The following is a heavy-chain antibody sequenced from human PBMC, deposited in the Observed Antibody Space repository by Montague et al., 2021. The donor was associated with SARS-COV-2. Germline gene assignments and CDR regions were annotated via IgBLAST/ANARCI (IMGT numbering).Heavy chain of an antibody. D-gene: IGHD3-3*01. V-gene: IGHV3-48*03. J-gene: IGHJ2*01. CDR1: GGSISSSSYY. Sequence: LSLTCTVSGGSISSSSYYWGWVRQAPGKGLEWVSYISSSGSTIYYADSVKGRFTISRDNAKNSLYLQMNSLRAEDTAVYYCAREKRRITIFGVVIIEYFDLWGRGTLVTVSS. CDR3: AREKRRITIFGVVIIEYFDL. CDR2: ISSSGSTI.